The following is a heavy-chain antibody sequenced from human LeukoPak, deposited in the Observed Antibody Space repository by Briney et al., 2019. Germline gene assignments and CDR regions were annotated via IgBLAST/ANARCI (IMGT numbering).Heavy chain of an antibody. CDR3: ARGIQLWFPHYYMDV. CDR2: INPSGGST. V-gene: IGHV1-46*01. J-gene: IGHJ6*03. Sequence: ASVKVSCKASGYTFTSHYMHWVRQAPGQGLEWMGIINPSGGSTSYAQKFQGRVTMTRDMSTSTVYMELSSLRSEDTAVYYCARGIQLWFPHYYMDVWGKGTTVTVSS. CDR1: GYTFTSHY. D-gene: IGHD5-18*01.